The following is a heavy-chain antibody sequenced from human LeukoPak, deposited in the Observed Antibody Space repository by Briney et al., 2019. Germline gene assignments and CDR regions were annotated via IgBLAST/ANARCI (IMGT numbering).Heavy chain of an antibody. Sequence: SETLSLTCAVYGGSFSGYYWSWIRQPPGKGLEWIGEINHSGSTNYNPSLKSRVTISVDTSKNQFSLKLSSVTAADTAVYYCARSTYYYDSSGSYKYYFDYWGQGTLVTVSS. J-gene: IGHJ4*02. V-gene: IGHV4-34*01. CDR3: ARSTYYYDSSGSYKYYFDY. CDR2: INHSGST. D-gene: IGHD3-22*01. CDR1: GGSFSGYY.